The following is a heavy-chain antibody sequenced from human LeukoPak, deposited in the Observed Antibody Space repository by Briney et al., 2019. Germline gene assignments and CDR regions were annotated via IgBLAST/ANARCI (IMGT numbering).Heavy chain of an antibody. Sequence: GESLKISCKGSGYSFTNYWIGWVRQMPGKGLEWMGIIYPGDSDTRYSPSFQGQVTISADKSTSTAYLQWSLKASDTAMYYCARRYYYDSSNYPFDNWGQGTLVTVSS. D-gene: IGHD3-22*01. J-gene: IGHJ4*02. V-gene: IGHV5-51*01. CDR3: ARRYYYDSSNYPFDN. CDR1: GYSFTNYW. CDR2: IYPGDSDT.